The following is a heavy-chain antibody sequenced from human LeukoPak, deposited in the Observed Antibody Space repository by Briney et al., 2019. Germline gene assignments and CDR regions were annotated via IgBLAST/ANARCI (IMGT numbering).Heavy chain of an antibody. CDR1: GGTISSYY. J-gene: IGHJ4*02. CDR2: IYYSGST. V-gene: IGHV4-59*01. CDR3: ARTNTYYDILTGYYAYYFDY. Sequence: SETLSLTCTVSGGTISSYYWSWIRQPPGKGLEWIGYIYYSGSTNYNPFLKSRVTISVDTSKNQFSLKLSSVTAADTAVYYCARTNTYYDILTGYYAYYFDYWGQGTLVTVSS. D-gene: IGHD3-9*01.